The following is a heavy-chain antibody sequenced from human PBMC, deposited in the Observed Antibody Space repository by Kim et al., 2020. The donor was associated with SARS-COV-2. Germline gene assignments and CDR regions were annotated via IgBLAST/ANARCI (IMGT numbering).Heavy chain of an antibody. D-gene: IGHD4-17*01. CDR3: AKDSGSPTVANYYYYGMDV. J-gene: IGHJ6*02. CDR2: ISYDGSNK. CDR1: GFTFSSYG. V-gene: IGHV3-30*18. Sequence: GGSLRLSCAASGFTFSSYGMHWVRQAPGKGLERVAVISYDGSNKYYADSVKGRFTISRDNSKNTLYLQMNSLRAEDTAVYYCAKDSGSPTVANYYYYGMDVWGQGTTVTVSS.